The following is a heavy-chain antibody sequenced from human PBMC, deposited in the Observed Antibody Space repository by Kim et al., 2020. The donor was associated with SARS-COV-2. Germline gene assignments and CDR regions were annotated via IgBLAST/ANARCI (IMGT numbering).Heavy chain of an antibody. CDR3: AIGYDSGFDY. D-gene: IGHD3-22*01. CDR2: ITGSGGTT. Sequence: GGSLRLSCAASGFTFSRDAMSWVRQALGKGLEWVSAITGSGGTTYYADSVKGRFTISRDNSKNMLYLQMTSLGAEDTAIYYCAIGYDSGFDYWGQGALVTVSS. V-gene: IGHV3-23*01. J-gene: IGHJ4*02. CDR1: GFTFSRDA.